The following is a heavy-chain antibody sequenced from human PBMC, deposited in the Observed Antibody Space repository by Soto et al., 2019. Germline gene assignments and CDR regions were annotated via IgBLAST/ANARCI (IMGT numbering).Heavy chain of an antibody. D-gene: IGHD3-3*01. J-gene: IGHJ4*02. CDR3: ARHSITIFGVGRLDY. CDR1: GGSISSYY. CDR2: IYYSGST. Sequence: SETLSLTCTVSGGSISSYYWSWIRQPPGKGLEWIGYIYYSGSTNYNPSLKSRVTISVDTSKNQFSLKLGSVTAADTAVYYCARHSITIFGVGRLDYWGQGTLVTVSS. V-gene: IGHV4-59*08.